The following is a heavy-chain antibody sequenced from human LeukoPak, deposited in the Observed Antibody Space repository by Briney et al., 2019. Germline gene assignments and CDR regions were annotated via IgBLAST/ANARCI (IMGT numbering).Heavy chain of an antibody. J-gene: IGHJ4*02. CDR3: ARHRTVAYGGDFDY. CDR2: IYSSGNT. D-gene: IGHD3-16*01. Sequence: SETLSLTCTVSGASISSRHYYWGWIRQPPGKGLEWIGSIYSSGNTYYNPPLKRRVTISVDTSKNQFSLKLSSVTAADTAVYYCARHRTVAYGGDFDYWGQGTLVTVSS. CDR1: GASISSRHYY. V-gene: IGHV4-39*01.